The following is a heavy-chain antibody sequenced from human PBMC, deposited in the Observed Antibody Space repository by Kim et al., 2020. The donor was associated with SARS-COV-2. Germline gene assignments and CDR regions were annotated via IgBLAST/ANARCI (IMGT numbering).Heavy chain of an antibody. CDR3: ARTYYDFWSGYLGGNYMDV. V-gene: IGHV4-31*02. J-gene: IGHJ6*03. D-gene: IGHD3-3*01. Sequence: SRVTISVDTSKNQFSLKLSSVTAADTAVYYCARTYYDFWSGYLGGNYMDVWGKGTTVTVSS.